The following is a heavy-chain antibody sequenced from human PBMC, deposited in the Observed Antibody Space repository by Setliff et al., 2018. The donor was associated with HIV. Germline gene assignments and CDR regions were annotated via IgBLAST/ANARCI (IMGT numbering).Heavy chain of an antibody. CDR1: GGSVSSRGYY. V-gene: IGHV4-39*02. Sequence: SETLSLTCTVSGGSVSSRGYYWGWIRQPPGKGPEWIANILYGGNTYYNPSLKSRFTISVDTYKNHFSLKLNSVTAADTAVYFCARPPTGVGGGAAFDIWGQGSMVTVSS. CDR3: ARPPTGVGGGAAFDI. CDR2: ILYGGNT. D-gene: IGHD2-8*02. J-gene: IGHJ3*02.